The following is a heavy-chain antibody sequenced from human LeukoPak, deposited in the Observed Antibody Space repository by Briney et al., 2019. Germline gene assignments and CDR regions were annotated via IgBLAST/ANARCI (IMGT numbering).Heavy chain of an antibody. J-gene: IGHJ4*02. CDR2: IYYSGST. CDR3: ARGPPEAWIQLWSINANFDY. D-gene: IGHD5-18*01. CDR1: GGSISSGGYS. Sequence: PSETLSLTCAVSGGSISSGGYSWSWIRQPPGKGLEWIGYIYYSGSTYYNPSLKSRVTISVDTSKNQFSLKLSSVTAADTAVYYCARGPPEAWIQLWSINANFDYWGQGTLVTVSS. V-gene: IGHV4-30-4*07.